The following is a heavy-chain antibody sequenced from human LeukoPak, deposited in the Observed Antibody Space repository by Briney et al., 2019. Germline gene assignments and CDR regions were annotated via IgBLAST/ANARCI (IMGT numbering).Heavy chain of an antibody. J-gene: IGHJ4*02. CDR1: GFTFSSYA. CDR2: ISGSGGST. Sequence: GSLRLSCAASGFTFSSYAMSWVRQAPGKGLEWVSAISGSGGSTYYADSVKGRFTISRDNSKNTLYLQMNSLRAEDTAVYYCAKDQSRLRFLEWFPYFDYWGQGTLVTVSS. CDR3: AKDQSRLRFLEWFPYFDY. V-gene: IGHV3-23*01. D-gene: IGHD3-3*01.